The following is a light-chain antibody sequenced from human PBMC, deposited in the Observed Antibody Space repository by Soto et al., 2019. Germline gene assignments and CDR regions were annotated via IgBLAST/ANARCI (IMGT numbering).Light chain of an antibody. CDR3: QHYYSIPWT. V-gene: IGKV4-1*01. CDR2: WAS. Sequence: DIVMTQSPDSLAVSLGEGATINCKSSQSVLSSSNNKNCLAWYQQKSGQPPKLLIYWASTRESGVPDRFSGSGSGTDFTLTISSLQAEDVAAYYCQHYYSIPWTFGQGTKVDI. J-gene: IGKJ1*01. CDR1: QSVLSSSNNKNC.